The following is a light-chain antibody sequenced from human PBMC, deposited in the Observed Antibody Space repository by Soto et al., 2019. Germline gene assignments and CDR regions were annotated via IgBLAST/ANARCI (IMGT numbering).Light chain of an antibody. V-gene: IGKV3-11*01. Sequence: EVVLRLSPATLSVSPVEGATLSCRAIPAIGDTLPRNQHKPAQTPSLLTYDASTRAPGIPTGFSGRGSVADFTLTIHSVEPADFEVYYCHQRRDSITFGQGTRVEIK. CDR3: HQRRDSIT. J-gene: IGKJ5*01. CDR1: PAIGDT. CDR2: DAS.